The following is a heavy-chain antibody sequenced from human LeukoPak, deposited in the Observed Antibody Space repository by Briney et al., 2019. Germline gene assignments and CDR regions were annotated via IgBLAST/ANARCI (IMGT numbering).Heavy chain of an antibody. CDR1: GFTFSSYT. Sequence: GGSLRLSCVASGFTFSSYTMHWVRQAPGKGLEWVSSISSTRSFIYYADSVKGRFTISRDNAKNSLFLQMNSLKAEDTAVYYCARDYYDSSPAGGARAFDFWGQGTMVTVSS. CDR2: ISSTRSFI. CDR3: ARDYYDSSPAGGARAFDF. J-gene: IGHJ3*01. V-gene: IGHV3-21*01. D-gene: IGHD3-22*01.